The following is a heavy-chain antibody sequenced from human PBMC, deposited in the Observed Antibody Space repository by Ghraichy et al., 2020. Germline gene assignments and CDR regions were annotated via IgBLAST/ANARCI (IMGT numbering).Heavy chain of an antibody. Sequence: LTCAASGFTFSSYGMHWVRQAPGKGLEWVAVIWYDGSNKYYADSVKGRFTISRDNSKNTLYLQMNSLRAEDTAVYYCARDQGAGSGSSHYYYYGMDVWGQGTTVTVSS. CDR1: GFTFSSYG. CDR3: ARDQGAGSGSSHYYYYGMDV. CDR2: IWYDGSNK. D-gene: IGHD1-26*01. V-gene: IGHV3-33*01. J-gene: IGHJ6*02.